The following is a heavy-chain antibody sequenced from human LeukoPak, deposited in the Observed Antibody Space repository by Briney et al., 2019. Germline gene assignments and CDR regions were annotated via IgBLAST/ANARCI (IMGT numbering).Heavy chain of an antibody. CDR2: IYSGGST. V-gene: IGHV3-53*01. CDR3: ARVQRDGYNRGFDY. D-gene: IGHD5-24*01. J-gene: IGHJ4*02. CDR1: GFTFSDYY. Sequence: GGSLRLSCAASGFTFSDYYMSWIRQAPGKGLEWVSLIYSGGSTYYADSVKGRFTISRDNSKNTLYLQMNSLRAEDTAVYYCARVQRDGYNRGFDYWGQGTLVTVSS.